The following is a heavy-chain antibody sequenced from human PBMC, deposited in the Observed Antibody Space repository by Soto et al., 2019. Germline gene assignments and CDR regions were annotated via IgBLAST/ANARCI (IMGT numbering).Heavy chain of an antibody. J-gene: IGHJ6*02. D-gene: IGHD5-18*01. V-gene: IGHV3-53*01. CDR2: IYSGGST. CDR1: GFTVSSNY. Sequence: GGSLRLSCAASGFTVSSNYVSWVRQAPGKGLEWVSVIYSGGSTYYADSVKGRFTISRDNSKNTLYLQMNSLRAEDTAVYYCAREWDTAMANEGYYYYYGMDVWGQGTTVTVSS. CDR3: AREWDTAMANEGYYYYYGMDV.